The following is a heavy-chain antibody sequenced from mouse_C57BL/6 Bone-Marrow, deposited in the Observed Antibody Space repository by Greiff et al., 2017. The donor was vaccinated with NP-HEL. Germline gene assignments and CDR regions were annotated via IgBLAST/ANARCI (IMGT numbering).Heavy chain of an antibody. CDR2: VYPYNGGT. CDR3: ARSPPAPYYFDY. CDR1: GFTFTDYY. Sequence: VQLQQSGPVLVKTGPSVKISCTASGFTFTDYYMHWVKQSPGKSLEWIGLVYPYNGGTSYNQKFKGKATLTVDTSSSTACMQLNSLTSEDSAVYYCARSPPAPYYFDYWGQGTTLTVSS. J-gene: IGHJ2*01. V-gene: IGHV1-36*01.